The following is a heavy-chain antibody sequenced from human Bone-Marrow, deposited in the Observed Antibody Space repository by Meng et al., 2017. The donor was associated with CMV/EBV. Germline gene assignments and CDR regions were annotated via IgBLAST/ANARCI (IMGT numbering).Heavy chain of an antibody. CDR3: ARVGITMIAGDY. CDR2: INPNSGGT. CDR1: GYTFTGYY. D-gene: IGHD3-22*01. J-gene: IGHJ4*02. Sequence: GVAVTKPWAAVKVSCKASGYTFTGYYMPWVRQAPGQGLEWMGWINPNSGGTNYAQKFQGRVTMTRDTSISTAYMELSRLRSDDTAVYYCARVGITMIAGDYWGQGTLVTVSS. V-gene: IGHV1-2*02.